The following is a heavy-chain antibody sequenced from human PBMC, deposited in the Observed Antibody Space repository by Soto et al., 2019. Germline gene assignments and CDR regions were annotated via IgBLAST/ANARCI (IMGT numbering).Heavy chain of an antibody. CDR3: ARVHYDFWSGSKGINWFDP. V-gene: IGHV4-59*01. Sequence: QVQLQESGPGLVKPSETLSLTCTVSGGSISSYYWSWIRQPPGKGLEWIGCIYYSGSTNYNPSLKSRVTISVDTSKNQFSLKLSSVTAADTAVYYCARVHYDFWSGSKGINWFDPWGQGTLVTVSS. CDR1: GGSISSYY. CDR2: IYYSGST. D-gene: IGHD3-3*01. J-gene: IGHJ5*02.